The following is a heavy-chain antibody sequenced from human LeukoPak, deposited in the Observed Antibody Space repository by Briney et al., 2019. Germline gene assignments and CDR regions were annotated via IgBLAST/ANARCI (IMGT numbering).Heavy chain of an antibody. CDR1: GGSISSSSFY. D-gene: IGHD3-9*01. V-gene: IGHV4-39*07. Sequence: SETLSLTCTVSGGSISSSSFYWGWIRQPPGKGLEWIGSIYYSGSTYYNPSLKSRVTISVDTSKNQFSLKLSSVTAADTAVYYCARDQPYYDILTGYKMPFDYWGQGTLVTVSS. CDR3: ARDQPYYDILTGYKMPFDY. J-gene: IGHJ4*02. CDR2: IYYSGST.